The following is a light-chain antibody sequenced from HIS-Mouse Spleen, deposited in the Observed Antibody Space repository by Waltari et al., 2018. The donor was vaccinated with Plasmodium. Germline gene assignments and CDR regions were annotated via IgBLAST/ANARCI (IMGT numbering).Light chain of an antibody. Sequence: QSALTQPASVSGSPGQSIPISCTGPSSDVGSYNLVSWYQQHPGKAPKLRIYEGSKRPSGVSNRFSGSKSGNTASLTISGLQAEDEADYYCCSYAGSSTVVFGGGTKLTVL. J-gene: IGLJ2*01. CDR1: SSDVGSYNL. CDR3: CSYAGSSTVV. V-gene: IGLV2-23*01. CDR2: EGS.